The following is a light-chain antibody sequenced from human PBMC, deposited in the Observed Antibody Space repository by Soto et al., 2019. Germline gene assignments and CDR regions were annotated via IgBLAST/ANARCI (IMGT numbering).Light chain of an antibody. J-gene: IGKJ5*01. CDR2: VAS. Sequence: DIVLTQSPGTLSLSPGDGATLSCRASETFSSIYLAWYQQKPGQAPRLLIYVASSRATGIPARFSGSGSGTEFTLTISSLQSEDFAVYYCQQYNNWHTFGQGTRLEIK. CDR1: ETFSSIY. V-gene: IGKV3-15*01. CDR3: QQYNNWHT.